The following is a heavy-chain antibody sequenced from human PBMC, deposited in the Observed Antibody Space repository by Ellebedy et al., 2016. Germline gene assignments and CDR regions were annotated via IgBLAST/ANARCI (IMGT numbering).Heavy chain of an antibody. D-gene: IGHD5-24*01. V-gene: IGHV4-61*01. J-gene: IGHJ6*02. Sequence: SETLSLTXTVSGGSISSSSYYWSWIRQPPGKGLEWIGYIYYSGSTNYNPSLKSRVTISVDTSKNQFSLKLSSVTAADTAVYYCARVAAEEMATIKYYYYYGMDVWGQGTTVTVSS. CDR1: GGSISSSSYY. CDR2: IYYSGST. CDR3: ARVAAEEMATIKYYYYYGMDV.